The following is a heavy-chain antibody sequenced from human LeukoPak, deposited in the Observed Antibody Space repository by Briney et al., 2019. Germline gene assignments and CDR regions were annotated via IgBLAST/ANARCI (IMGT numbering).Heavy chain of an antibody. CDR1: GFTFSSYS. J-gene: IGHJ4*02. D-gene: IGHD3-3*01. CDR2: ISSSSSYI. CDR3: ARDPKIFGVVKVFDY. V-gene: IGHV3-21*01. Sequence: GGSLRLSCAASGFTFSSYSMNWVRQAPGKGLEWVSSISSSSSYIYYADSVKGRFTISGDNAKNSLYLQMNSLRAEDTAVYYCARDPKIFGVVKVFDYWGQGTLVTVSS.